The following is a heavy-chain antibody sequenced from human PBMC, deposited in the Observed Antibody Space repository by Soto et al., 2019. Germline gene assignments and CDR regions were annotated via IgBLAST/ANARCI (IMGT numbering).Heavy chain of an antibody. Sequence: DVQLLESGGHLVQPGGSLRLSCAASGFTFSSYAMSWVRQAPGKGLEWVSSVSAGGDMTYYSDSVKGRFTISRDNSNNALFLQMNSPRIEDTALYYCARGVRGGSGSPASYYYSGLDVWGQGTTVTVS. J-gene: IGHJ6*02. CDR3: ARGVRGGSGSPASYYYSGLDV. CDR2: VSAGGDMT. D-gene: IGHD3-10*01. V-gene: IGHV3-23*01. CDR1: GFTFSSYA.